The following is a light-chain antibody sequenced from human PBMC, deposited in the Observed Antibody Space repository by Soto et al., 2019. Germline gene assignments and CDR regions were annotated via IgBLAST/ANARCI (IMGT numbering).Light chain of an antibody. CDR2: WSS. V-gene: IGKV4-1*01. CDR1: QAVLYNSNNKNY. CDR3: QQYYCAPWT. J-gene: IGKJ1*01. Sequence: DIVMTQSPDSLAVSVGERATINCKSSQAVLYNSNNKNYIAWYQQKPGQPPKLLIYWSSTREFGVPDRISGSGSGTDFSLTISSLQAEDVAVYYCQQYYCAPWTFGQGTKVEIK.